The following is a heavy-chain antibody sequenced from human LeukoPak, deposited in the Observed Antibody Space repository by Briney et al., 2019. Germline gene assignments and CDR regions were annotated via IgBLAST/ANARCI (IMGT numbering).Heavy chain of an antibody. V-gene: IGHV1-3*01. Sequence: ASVKISCKTSGYTFTNYAVHWVRQAPGQGLECMGWINGGNVYTKYSQTFQGRLTITKDTSASTVYMELSSLRSEGTAVYYCARDWTTSGFDSWGQGTLVTVSS. CDR3: ARDWTTSGFDS. D-gene: IGHD3-10*01. J-gene: IGHJ4*02. CDR2: INGGNVYT. CDR1: GYTFTNYA.